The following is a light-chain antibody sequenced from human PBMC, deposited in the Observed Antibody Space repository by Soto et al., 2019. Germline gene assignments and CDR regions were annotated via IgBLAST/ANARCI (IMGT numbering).Light chain of an antibody. CDR1: QSVSSSY. V-gene: IGKV3-20*01. Sequence: EIVLTQSPGTLSLSPGERATLSCRASQSVSSSYLAWYQQKPGQAPRLLIYGASSRATGIPDRISGSGSGTDFTLTISRLEPEDFAVYYCQHYGSSLRTF. J-gene: IGKJ1*01. CDR3: QHYGSSLRT. CDR2: GAS.